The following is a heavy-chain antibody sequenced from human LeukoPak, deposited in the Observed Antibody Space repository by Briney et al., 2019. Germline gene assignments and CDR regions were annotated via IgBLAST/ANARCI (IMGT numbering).Heavy chain of an antibody. J-gene: IGHJ6*03. V-gene: IGHV3-23*01. D-gene: IGHD3-22*01. CDR3: ARASTQPGYYESDYYYMDV. CDR2: ISGGGGST. Sequence: PGGSLRLSCTASGFTFSSYAMSWVRQAPGKGLEWVSAISGGGGSTYYADSVKGRFTISRDNSKNTLYLQMNSLRAEDTAVYYCARASTQPGYYESDYYYMDVWGKGTTVTVSS. CDR1: GFTFSSYA.